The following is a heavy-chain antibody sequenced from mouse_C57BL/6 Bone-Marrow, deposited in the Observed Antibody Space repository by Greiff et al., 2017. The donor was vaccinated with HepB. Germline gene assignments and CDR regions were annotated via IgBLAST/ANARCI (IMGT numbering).Heavy chain of an antibody. V-gene: IGHV3-6*01. D-gene: IGHD1-1*01. CDR3: ARGDITTVVATDYFDY. Sequence: EVQLQESGPGLVKPSQSLSLTCSVTGYSITSGYYWNWIRQFPGNKLEWMGYISYDGSNNYNPSLKNRISITRDTSKNQFFLKLNSVTTEDTATYYCARGDITTVVATDYFDYWGQGTTLTVSS. CDR1: GYSITSGYY. J-gene: IGHJ2*01. CDR2: ISYDGSN.